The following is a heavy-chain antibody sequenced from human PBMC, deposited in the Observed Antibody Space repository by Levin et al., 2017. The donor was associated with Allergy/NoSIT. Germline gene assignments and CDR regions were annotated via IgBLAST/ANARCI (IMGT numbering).Heavy chain of an antibody. CDR1: GGSISSIYY. D-gene: IGHD1-14*01. J-gene: IGHJ6*02. CDR3: ARDRKTEYYYYGLDV. V-gene: IGHV4-39*07. CDR2: MYYSGST. Sequence: SQTLSLTCPVSGGSISSIYYWGWIRQPPGKGLEWIGSMYYSGSTFYNPSLKSRVTISVDTSKNQFSLNLSSVSAADTAVYYCARDRKTEYYYYGLDVWGQGTTVTVSS.